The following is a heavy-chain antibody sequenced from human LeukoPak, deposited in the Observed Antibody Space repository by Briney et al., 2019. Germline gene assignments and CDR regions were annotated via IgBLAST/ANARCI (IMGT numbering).Heavy chain of an antibody. J-gene: IGHJ4*02. D-gene: IGHD3-22*01. CDR3: ARSSYYYDSSGYYSYYFDY. Sequence: NPSETLSLTCTVSGDSISSGSYYWSWIRQPPGKGLEWIGYIYYSGSTNYNPSLKSRVTISVDTSKNQFSLKLSSVTAADTAVYYCARSSYYYDSSGYYSYYFDYWGQGTLVTVSS. CDR2: IYYSGST. CDR1: GDSISSGSYY. V-gene: IGHV4-61*01.